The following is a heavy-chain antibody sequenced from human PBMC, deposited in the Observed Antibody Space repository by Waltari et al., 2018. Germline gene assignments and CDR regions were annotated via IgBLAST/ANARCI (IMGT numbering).Heavy chain of an antibody. Sequence: QVQLVQSGAEVKKPGSSVKVSCKASGGTFSSYAISWVRQAPGQGLEWMGGIIPIFGTTNYEQKFQGRVTITADESTSTAYMELSSLRSEDTAVYYCAREGRVHYYGSGSYYNFDYWGQGTLVTVSS. CDR2: IIPIFGTT. D-gene: IGHD3-10*01. J-gene: IGHJ4*02. CDR3: AREGRVHYYGSGSYYNFDY. V-gene: IGHV1-69*13. CDR1: GGTFSSYA.